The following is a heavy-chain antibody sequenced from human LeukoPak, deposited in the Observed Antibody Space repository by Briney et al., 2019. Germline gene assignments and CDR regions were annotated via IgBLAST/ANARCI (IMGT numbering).Heavy chain of an antibody. CDR3: ARETGYFDWSNHYYYYYMDV. D-gene: IGHD3-9*01. V-gene: IGHV4-61*02. CDR2: IYTSGST. J-gene: IGHJ6*03. CDR1: GGSISSGSYY. Sequence: SETLSLTCTVSGGSISSGSYYWSWIRQPAGKGLERIGRIYTSGSTNYNPSLKSRVTISVDTSKNQFSLKLSSVTAADTAVYYCARETGYFDWSNHYYYYYMDVWGKGTTVTVSS.